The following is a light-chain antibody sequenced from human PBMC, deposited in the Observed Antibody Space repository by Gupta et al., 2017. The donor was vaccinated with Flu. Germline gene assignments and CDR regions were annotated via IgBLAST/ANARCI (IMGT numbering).Light chain of an antibody. CDR1: QSLLHSDGKTY. V-gene: IGKV2D-29*01. CDR2: EVS. J-gene: IGKJ4*01. CDR3: LQSIQFPFT. Sequence: VTPGQPASIACKSSQSLLHSDGKTYLFWYLQKEGQPPQLLIYEVSNRFSGVTDRISGSGSGTDFTLKISRVEAEDVGIYYCLQSIQFPFTFGGGTKVEIK.